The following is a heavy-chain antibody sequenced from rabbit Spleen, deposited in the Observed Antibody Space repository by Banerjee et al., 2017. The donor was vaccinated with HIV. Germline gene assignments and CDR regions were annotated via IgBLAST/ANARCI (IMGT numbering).Heavy chain of an antibody. V-gene: IGHV1S40*01. CDR1: GFSFSSGYY. CDR3: AREINIYGYAGYVHL. Sequence: QSLEESGGGLVTPGGTLTLTCTASGFSFSSGYYMCWVRQAPGKGLEWIGCIYGGSGDTTWYATWAKGRFTISKTSSTTVTLQMTSLTAADTATYFCAREINIYGYAGYVHLWGPGTLVTVS. J-gene: IGHJ4*01. CDR2: IYGGSGDTT. D-gene: IGHD6-1*01.